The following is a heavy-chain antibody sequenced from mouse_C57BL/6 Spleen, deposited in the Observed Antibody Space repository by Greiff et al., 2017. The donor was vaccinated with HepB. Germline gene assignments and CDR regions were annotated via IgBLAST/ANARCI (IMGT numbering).Heavy chain of an antibody. D-gene: IGHD4-1*01. CDR2: ISSGSSTI. Sequence: EVKVEESGGGLVKPGGSLKLSCAASGFTFSDYGMHWVRQAPEKGLEWVAYISSGSSTIYYADTVKGRFTISRDNAKNTLFLQMTSLRSEDTAVYYCANWIYYAMDYWGQGTSVTVSS. CDR1: GFTFSDYG. J-gene: IGHJ4*01. V-gene: IGHV5-17*01. CDR3: ANWIYYAMDY.